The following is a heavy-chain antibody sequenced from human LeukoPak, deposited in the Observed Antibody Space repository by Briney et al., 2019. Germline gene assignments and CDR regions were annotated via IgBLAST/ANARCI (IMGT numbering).Heavy chain of an antibody. Sequence: SETLSLTCTVSGGSLSSSSYYWGWLRQPPGRGLEWVGSIYYSGSTYYNPSLKSRVTISVDTSKNQFSLKLTSVTAADTAVYYCARAGFALAPHRGTPFDYGGQGTLVTVSS. D-gene: IGHD6-6*01. V-gene: IGHV4-39*07. CDR2: IYYSGST. CDR1: GGSLSSSSYY. CDR3: ARAGFALAPHRGTPFDY. J-gene: IGHJ4*02.